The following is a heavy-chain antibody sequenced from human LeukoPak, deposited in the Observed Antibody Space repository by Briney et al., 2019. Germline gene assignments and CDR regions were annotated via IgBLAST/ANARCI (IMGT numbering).Heavy chain of an antibody. V-gene: IGHV3-74*01. Sequence: GGSLRLSCAASGFSFRSCWMHWVRQAPGKALVWVSRINGDGSTTNYADSVRGRFTISRDNAKNTLYLQMNSLRADDSAVYFCASLVGGYYPPVEAFDVWGQGTMVTVSS. J-gene: IGHJ3*01. CDR1: GFSFRSCW. CDR3: ASLVGGYYPPVEAFDV. D-gene: IGHD3-3*01. CDR2: INGDGSTT.